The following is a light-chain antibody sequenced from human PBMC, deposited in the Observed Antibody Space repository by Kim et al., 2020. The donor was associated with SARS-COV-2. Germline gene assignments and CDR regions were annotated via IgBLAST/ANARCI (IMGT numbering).Light chain of an antibody. CDR1: ALPKQY. J-gene: IGLJ2*01. V-gene: IGLV3-25*03. CDR2: KDS. Sequence: SPGQTARITCSGDALPKQYAYWYQQKPGQAPVLVIYKDSERPSGIPERFSGSRSGTTVTLTISGVQAEDEADYYCQSADSSGTVVFGGGTQLTVL. CDR3: QSADSSGTVV.